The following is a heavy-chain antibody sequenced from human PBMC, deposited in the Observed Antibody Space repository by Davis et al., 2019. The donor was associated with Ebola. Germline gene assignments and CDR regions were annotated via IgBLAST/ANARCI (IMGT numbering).Heavy chain of an antibody. D-gene: IGHD4-11*01. CDR2: ISSDGSYT. J-gene: IGHJ4*02. CDR3: ATQVFSNFDY. Sequence: GESLKISCAASGFTFSSYTMNWVRQAPGKGLEWVSRISSDGSYTTHADSVRGRFTISRDNAENSLYLQMNSLRPEDTAVYYCATQVFSNFDYWGQGTLVTVSS. V-gene: IGHV3-21*04. CDR1: GFTFSSYT.